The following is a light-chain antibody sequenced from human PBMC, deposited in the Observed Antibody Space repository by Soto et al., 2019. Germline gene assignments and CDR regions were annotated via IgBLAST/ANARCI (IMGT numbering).Light chain of an antibody. CDR2: DTT. V-gene: IGLV7-46*01. Sequence: QAVVTQEPSLTVSPGGTVTITCGSSTGAVSSGHYPYWFQQKPGQASRTLIYDTTNKHSWTPARFSGSLLGGKAALTLSGAQPEDEAEYYCLLSYSGTGGVFGGGTKLTVL. J-gene: IGLJ3*02. CDR1: TGAVSSGHY. CDR3: LLSYSGTGGV.